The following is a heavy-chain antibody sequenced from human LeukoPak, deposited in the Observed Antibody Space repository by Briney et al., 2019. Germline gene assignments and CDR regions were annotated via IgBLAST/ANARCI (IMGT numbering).Heavy chain of an antibody. J-gene: IGHJ4*02. V-gene: IGHV3-74*01. D-gene: IGHD2/OR15-2a*01. CDR1: GNYW. CDR3: VSFYEAY. CDR2: INSDGSWT. Sequence: GGSLRLSCAASGNYWMHWVRQARGKGLVWVSHINSDGSWTSYADSVKGRFTISKDNAKNTVYLQMNNLRAEDTAVYYCVSFYEAYWGRGTLVTVSS.